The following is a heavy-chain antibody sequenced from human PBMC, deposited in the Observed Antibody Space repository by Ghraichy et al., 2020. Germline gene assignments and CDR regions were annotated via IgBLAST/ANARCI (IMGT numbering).Heavy chain of an antibody. V-gene: IGHV6-1*01. CDR2: TYYRSKWYN. CDR1: GDSVSSNSAA. Sequence: SQTLSLTCAISGDSVSSNSAAWNWIRQSPSRGLEWLGRTYYRSKWYNDYAVSVKSRITINPDTSKNQFSLQLNSVTPEDTAVYYCARHTYYYDSSGHRWAFDIWGQGTMVTVSS. CDR3: ARHTYYYDSSGHRWAFDI. J-gene: IGHJ3*02. D-gene: IGHD3-22*01.